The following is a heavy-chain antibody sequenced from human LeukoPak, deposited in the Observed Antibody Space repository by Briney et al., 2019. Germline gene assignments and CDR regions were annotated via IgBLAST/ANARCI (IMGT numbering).Heavy chain of an antibody. Sequence: GGSLRLSCAASGFTLSSYWMHWVRQAPGKGLEWVSSISSTSTYINYADSVKGRFTISRDNAKKSLYLQMNSLRAEDTAFYYCARVGYSSGWRAPDFDYWGQGTLVTVSS. CDR2: ISSTSTYI. CDR3: ARVGYSSGWRAPDFDY. CDR1: GFTLSSYW. J-gene: IGHJ4*02. D-gene: IGHD6-19*01. V-gene: IGHV3-21*01.